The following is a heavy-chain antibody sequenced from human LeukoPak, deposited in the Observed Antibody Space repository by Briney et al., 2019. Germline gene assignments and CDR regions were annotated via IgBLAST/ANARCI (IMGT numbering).Heavy chain of an antibody. CDR1: GGSISSGGYY. CDR3: ARDDYSGVTDWYFDL. D-gene: IGHD4-11*01. Sequence: TLSLTCTVSGGSISSGGYYWSWIRQPPGKGLEWIGYIYHSGSTYYNPSLKSRVTISVDRSKNQFSLKLSSVTAADTAVYYCARDDYSGVTDWYFDLWGRGTLVTVSS. V-gene: IGHV4-30-2*01. J-gene: IGHJ2*01. CDR2: IYHSGST.